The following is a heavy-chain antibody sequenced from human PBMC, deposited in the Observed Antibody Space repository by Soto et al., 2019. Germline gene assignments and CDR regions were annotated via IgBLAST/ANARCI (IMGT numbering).Heavy chain of an antibody. CDR3: AAAGISNWFDP. CDR1: GFTFSDYY. D-gene: IGHD6-13*01. Sequence: GGSLRLSCAASGFTFSDYYMSWIRQAPGKGLEWVSYISSSSSYKNYADAVKGRFTISSDNAKNSLYLQMNSLRAEDTAVYYCAAAGISNWFDPWGQGTLVTVSS. V-gene: IGHV3-11*06. CDR2: ISSSSSYK. J-gene: IGHJ5*02.